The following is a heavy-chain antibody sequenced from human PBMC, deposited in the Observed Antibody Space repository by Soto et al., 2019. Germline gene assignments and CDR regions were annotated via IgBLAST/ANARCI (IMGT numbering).Heavy chain of an antibody. J-gene: IGHJ4*02. V-gene: IGHV4-4*02. CDR3: ARAHNDPRGYYFDY. CDR2: IYHSVST. CDR1: GGSISSSNL. Sequence: SETLSLTCAVSGGSISSSNLWGWVRQPPGKGLEWIGEIYHSVSTNYNPSLKSRVIISVDKSKNQFYLKLSSVTAADTAVYYCARAHNDPRGYYFDYWGQGTLVTVSS. D-gene: IGHD3-16*01.